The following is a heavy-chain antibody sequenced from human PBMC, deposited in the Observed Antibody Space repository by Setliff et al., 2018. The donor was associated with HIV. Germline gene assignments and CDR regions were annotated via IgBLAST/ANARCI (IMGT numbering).Heavy chain of an antibody. CDR3: ARAPFLQFFRGSPYYFDY. CDR1: GYTFTSYA. V-gene: IGHV7-4-1*02. Sequence: ASVKVSCKASGYTFTSYAMNWVRQAPGQGLEWLGWINTKTGNPTYVQGFPGQFVFSLDTSVSTAYLEISSLEAEDTAVYYCARAPFLQFFRGSPYYFDYWGQGSLVTVSS. D-gene: IGHD3-10*01. CDR2: INTKTGNP. J-gene: IGHJ4*02.